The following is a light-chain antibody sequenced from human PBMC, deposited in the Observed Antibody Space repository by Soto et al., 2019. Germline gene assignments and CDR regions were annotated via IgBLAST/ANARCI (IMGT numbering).Light chain of an antibody. CDR3: QQYYSTPRT. Sequence: DIVMTQSPDSLAVSLGERATINCKSSQSFLYSSNNKNYLAWYQQKPGQPPKLLIYWASTRESGVPDRFSGSGSGTDFTLTISSLQAEDVAVYYCQQYYSTPRTFGQGTKVE. J-gene: IGKJ1*01. CDR1: QSFLYSSNNKNY. V-gene: IGKV4-1*01. CDR2: WAS.